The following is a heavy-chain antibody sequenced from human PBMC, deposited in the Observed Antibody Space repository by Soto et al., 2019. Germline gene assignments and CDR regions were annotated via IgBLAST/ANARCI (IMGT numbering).Heavy chain of an antibody. CDR1: GYTFINFG. V-gene: IGHV1-18*04. D-gene: IGHD4-4*01. CDR2: IRGYNGDT. J-gene: IGHJ4*02. CDR3: ARGRHRNPDY. Sequence: QVQLVQSGGEVKKPGASVRVSCKTSGYTFINFGITWVRQAPGQGLEWVGKIRGYNGDTNYAPKLKGRVTMTTDTPTSSAYLDLRTLRSDDTAVYYCARGRHRNPDYWGQGTLVTFSS.